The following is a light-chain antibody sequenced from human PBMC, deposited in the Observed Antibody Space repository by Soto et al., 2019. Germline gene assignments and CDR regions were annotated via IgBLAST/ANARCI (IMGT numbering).Light chain of an antibody. CDR2: GAS. J-gene: IGKJ4*01. CDR1: ESVSSN. Sequence: EIVMTQSPATLSVSQGERATLSCRASESVSSNLAWYQQKPGQAPRLLIYGASTRATGIPARFSGSGSGTEFTLTISSLQPEDVATYYCQNYNSAPQLTFGGGTKVEIK. V-gene: IGKV3-15*01. CDR3: QNYNSAPQLT.